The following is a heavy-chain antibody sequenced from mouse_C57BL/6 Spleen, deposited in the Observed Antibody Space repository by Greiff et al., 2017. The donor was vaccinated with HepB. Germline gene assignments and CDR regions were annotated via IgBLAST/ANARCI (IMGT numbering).Heavy chain of an antibody. CDR3: TTFGYYPY. CDR2: IDPENGDT. CDR1: GFNIKDDY. J-gene: IGHJ2*01. Sequence: VQLKESGAELVRPGASVKLSCTASGFNIKDDYMHWVKQRPEQGLEWIGWIDPENGDTEYASKFQGKATIPADTSSNTAYLQLSSLTSEDTAVYYCTTFGYYPYWGQGTTLTVSS. D-gene: IGHD2-3*01. V-gene: IGHV14-4*01.